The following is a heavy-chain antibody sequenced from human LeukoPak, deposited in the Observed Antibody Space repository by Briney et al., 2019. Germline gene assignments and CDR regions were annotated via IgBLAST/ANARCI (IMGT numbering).Heavy chain of an antibody. CDR2: MNPNSGNT. Sequence: ASVKVSCKASGYTFTSYDINWVRQATGQGLEWMGWMNPNSGNTGYAQKFQGRVTITRNTSISTAYMELSSLRSEDTAVYYCARGRAHYYYMDVWGKGTTVTVSS. J-gene: IGHJ6*03. V-gene: IGHV1-8*03. CDR1: GYTFTSYD. CDR3: ARGRAHYYYMDV.